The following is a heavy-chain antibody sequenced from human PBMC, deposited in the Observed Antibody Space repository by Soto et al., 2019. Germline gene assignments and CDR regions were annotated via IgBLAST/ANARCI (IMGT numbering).Heavy chain of an antibody. D-gene: IGHD6-13*01. V-gene: IGHV4-30-2*01. CDR1: GGSISSGGYS. Sequence: KASETLSLTCAVSGGSISSGGYSWSWIRQPPGKGLEWIGYIYHSGSTYHNPSLKSRVTISVDRSKNQFSLKLSSVTAADTAVYYCARVRIAAAGNWFDPWGQGTLVTVSS. J-gene: IGHJ5*02. CDR2: IYHSGST. CDR3: ARVRIAAAGNWFDP.